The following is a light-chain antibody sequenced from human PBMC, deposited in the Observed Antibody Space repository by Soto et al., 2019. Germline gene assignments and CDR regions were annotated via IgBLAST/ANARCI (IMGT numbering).Light chain of an antibody. V-gene: IGKV3-15*01. CDR3: QQYSNWPPIT. CDR1: QSVSSK. J-gene: IGKJ5*01. Sequence: MVMTESPAPLSVSPGERSTLSCMASQSVSSKLAWYQQKPGQAPRLLIYDTSTRATGIPARFSGSGSGTEFTLTISSLQSEDFAVYYCQQYSNWPPITFGQVSRLE. CDR2: DTS.